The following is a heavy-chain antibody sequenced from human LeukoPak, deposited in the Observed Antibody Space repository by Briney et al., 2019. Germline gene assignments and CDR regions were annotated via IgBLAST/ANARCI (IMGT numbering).Heavy chain of an antibody. CDR3: SRDRLLRRQNDAFDI. Sequence: SGGSLRLSCAASGFTFSYYYMSGVREAPGKGLVWVGFIRNKANGGTTESTTSVKGRFTISRDDSKSITYLQMKSLKTEDTAVYYCSRDRLLRRQNDAFDIWGQGTMVTVSS. D-gene: IGHD2-21*01. CDR2: IRNKANGGTT. J-gene: IGHJ3*02. V-gene: IGHV3-22*01. CDR1: GFTFSYYY.